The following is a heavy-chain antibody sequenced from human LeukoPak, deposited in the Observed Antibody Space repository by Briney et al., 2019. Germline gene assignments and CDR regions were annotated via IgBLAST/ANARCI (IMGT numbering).Heavy chain of an antibody. D-gene: IGHD3-22*01. J-gene: IGHJ4*02. CDR3: ARWQFILVDDSSGYYSH. CDR2: IYYSGST. V-gene: IGHV4-59*12. Sequence: PSETLSLTCTVSGGSISSYYWSWIRQPPGKGLEWIGYIYYSGSTNYNPSLKSRVIISVDTSKNQFSLKLSSVTAADTAVYYCARWQFILVDDSSGYYSHWGQGTLVTVSS. CDR1: GGSISSYY.